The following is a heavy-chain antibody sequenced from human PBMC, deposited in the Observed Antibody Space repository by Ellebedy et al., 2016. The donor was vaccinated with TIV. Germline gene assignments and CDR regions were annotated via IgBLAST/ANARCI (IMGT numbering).Heavy chain of an antibody. D-gene: IGHD2-15*01. V-gene: IGHV3-33*01. Sequence: GESLKIPCAAPGFIFSSYGMHWVRQAPGKGLEWVAVIWYDGSTKYYADSVKGRFTISRDNSKNMLYLQMNSLRAEDTAVYYCARELPLYCSGGSCYSYYFDYWGQGTLVTVSS. CDR1: GFIFSSYG. CDR3: ARELPLYCSGGSCYSYYFDY. J-gene: IGHJ4*02. CDR2: IWYDGSTK.